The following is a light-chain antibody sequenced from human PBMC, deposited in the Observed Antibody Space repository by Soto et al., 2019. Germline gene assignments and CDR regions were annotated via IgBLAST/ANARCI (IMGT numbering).Light chain of an antibody. CDR2: GAS. Sequence: EILLTQSPGSLSLSPEERATLSCRGSQSVSSTYLAWYQQKPGRAPRLLIYGASSRATGIPSRFSGSGSGTDFTLTITRLEPEDFAVYYCQQYDSPLGWSFGQGTKVEI. J-gene: IGKJ1*01. CDR3: QQYDSPLGWS. CDR1: QSVSSTY. V-gene: IGKV3-20*01.